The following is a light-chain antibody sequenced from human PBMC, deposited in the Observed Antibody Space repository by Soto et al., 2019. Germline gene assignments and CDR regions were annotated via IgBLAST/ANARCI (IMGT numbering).Light chain of an antibody. CDR1: SSNIGSNY. CDR3: AAWDDSLSGVV. CDR2: RND. Sequence: QSVLTQPPSASGTPGQRVTISCSGSSSNIGSNYVYWYQQLPGTAPKHLIYRNDQRPSGVPDRFSGSKSGTSASLAISGLRSDDEADYYCAAWDDSLSGVVFGGGTKVTVL. V-gene: IGLV1-47*01. J-gene: IGLJ3*02.